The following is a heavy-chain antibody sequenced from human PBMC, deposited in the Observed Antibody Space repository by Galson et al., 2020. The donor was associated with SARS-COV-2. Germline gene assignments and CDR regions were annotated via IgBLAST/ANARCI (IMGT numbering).Heavy chain of an antibody. CDR2: IYHSGST. CDR3: AREEGYSSSWYYFDY. V-gene: IGHV4-4*02. D-gene: IGHD6-13*01. Sequence: SETLSLTCAVSGGSISSSNWWSWVRQPPGKGLEWIGEIYHSGSTNYNPSLKSRVTISVDKSKNQFSLKLSSVTAADTAVYYCAREEGYSSSWYYFDYWGQGTLVTVSS. CDR1: GGSISSSNW. J-gene: IGHJ4*02.